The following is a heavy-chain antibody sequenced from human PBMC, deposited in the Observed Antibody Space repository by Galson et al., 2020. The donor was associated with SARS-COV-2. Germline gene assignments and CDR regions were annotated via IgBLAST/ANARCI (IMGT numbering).Heavy chain of an antibody. V-gene: IGHV3-49*04. D-gene: IGHD2-15*01. CDR2: IRGKAFGGAT. CDR1: GFTFGEYD. Sequence: PGGSLRLSCTASGFTFGEYDITWVRQAPGKGLEWVGFIRGKAFGGATQYAASVKGRFTISRDDSQSIAYLQMDSLKIEDTAVYYCTRRLQIDYWGQGTLVTVSS. J-gene: IGHJ4*02. CDR3: TRRLQIDY.